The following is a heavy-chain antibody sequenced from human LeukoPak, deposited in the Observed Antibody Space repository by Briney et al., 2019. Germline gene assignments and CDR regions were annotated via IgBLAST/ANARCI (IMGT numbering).Heavy chain of an antibody. CDR3: ARGAWSLGVAAATTRPPYVLKNIDY. CDR2: ISYDGSNK. J-gene: IGHJ4*02. Sequence: GRSLRLSCAASGFTFSSYAMHWVRQAPGKGLEWVAVISYDGSNKYYADSVKGRFTISRDNSKNTLYLQMNSLRAEDTAVYYCARGAWSLGVAAATTRPPYVLKNIDYWGQGTLVTVSS. V-gene: IGHV3-30*01. D-gene: IGHD2-15*01. CDR1: GFTFSSYA.